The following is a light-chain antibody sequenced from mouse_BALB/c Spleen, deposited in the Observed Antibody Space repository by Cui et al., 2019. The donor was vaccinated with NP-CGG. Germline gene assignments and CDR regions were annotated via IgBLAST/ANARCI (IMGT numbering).Light chain of an antibody. Sequence: QAVVTQESALTTSPGETVTLTCRSSTGAVTHSNYANWVQEKPDHLFTGLIGGTNNRVPGVPARFSGSLIGDKAALTITGAQTEDEAIYFCALWYSNHWVFGGGTKLTVL. J-gene: IGLJ1*01. V-gene: IGLV1*01. CDR1: TGAVTHSNY. CDR3: ALWYSNHWV. CDR2: GTN.